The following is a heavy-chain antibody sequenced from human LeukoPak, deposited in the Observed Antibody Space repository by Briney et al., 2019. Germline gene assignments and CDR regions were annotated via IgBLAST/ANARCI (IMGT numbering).Heavy chain of an antibody. Sequence: WETLSLTCTVSGSSFSSSDYWGWLRPTAGGGVEGIGTVYYSGNTYYNSSLKRRLTISGDDSNNQFSLKLRSLTASDKAVYYCARLSRVSFSSGFQPLHYYYMDVWGKGTTVTVSS. CDR3: ARLSRVSFSSGFQPLHYYYMDV. CDR1: GSSFSSSDY. D-gene: IGHD5-18*01. V-gene: IGHV4-39*01. CDR2: VYYSGNT. J-gene: IGHJ6*03.